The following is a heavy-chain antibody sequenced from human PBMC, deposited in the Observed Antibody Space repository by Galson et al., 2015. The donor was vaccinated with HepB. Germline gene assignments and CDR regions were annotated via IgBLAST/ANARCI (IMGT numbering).Heavy chain of an antibody. D-gene: IGHD3-9*01. Sequence: LSLTCAVYGWSFSGYYWSWVRQPPGKGLEWIGEINHSGSTNYNPSLKSRVTISVDTSKNQFSLKLSSVTAADTAVYYCARGRYDILTGYYKDYYYYYYMDVWGKGTTVTVSS. CDR2: INHSGST. CDR3: ARGRYDILTGYYKDYYYYYYMDV. CDR1: GWSFSGYY. V-gene: IGHV4-34*01. J-gene: IGHJ6*03.